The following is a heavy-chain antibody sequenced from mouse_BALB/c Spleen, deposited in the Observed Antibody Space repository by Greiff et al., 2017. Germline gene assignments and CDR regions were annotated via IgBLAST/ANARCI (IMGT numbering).Heavy chain of an antibody. D-gene: IGHD1-1*01. Sequence: VQLQQSGAELVKPGASVKLSCTASGFNIKDTYMHWVKQRPEQGLEWIGRIDPANGNTKYDPKFQGKATITADTSSNTAYLQLSSLTSEDTAVYYCTRWKVGAMDYWGQGTSVTVSS. CDR3: TRWKVGAMDY. V-gene: IGHV14-3*02. CDR1: GFNIKDTY. CDR2: IDPANGNT. J-gene: IGHJ4*01.